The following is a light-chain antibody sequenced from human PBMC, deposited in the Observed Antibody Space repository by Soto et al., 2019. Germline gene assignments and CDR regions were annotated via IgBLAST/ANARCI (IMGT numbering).Light chain of an antibody. Sequence: EIVLTQSPATLPLSPGERATLSCRASQSISSHLAWYQQKPGQAPRLLMYDVSNRASDIPARFSGSGSGTDFTLTISSLEPEEFAVYYCQQRPNWPLTFGGGTKVEIK. J-gene: IGKJ4*01. CDR3: QQRPNWPLT. CDR1: QSISSH. V-gene: IGKV3-11*01. CDR2: DVS.